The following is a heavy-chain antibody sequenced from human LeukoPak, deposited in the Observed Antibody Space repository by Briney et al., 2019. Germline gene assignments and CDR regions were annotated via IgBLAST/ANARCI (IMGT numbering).Heavy chain of an antibody. V-gene: IGHV3-11*01. CDR2: MSSRGYPT. J-gene: IGHJ4*02. CDR3: ARVGIALTSPFDY. Sequence: GGSLRLSCLASGFTFSDYYMSWVGQAPGKGLDWISYMSSRGYPTYYAESVKGRFTISRDNAKNTLYLQMHNLRTDDTAVYFCARVGIALTSPFDYWGLGTLVAVSS. CDR1: GFTFSDYY. D-gene: IGHD1-1*01.